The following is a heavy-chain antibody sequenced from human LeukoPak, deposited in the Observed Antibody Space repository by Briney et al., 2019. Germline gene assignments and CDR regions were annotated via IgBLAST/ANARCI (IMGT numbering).Heavy chain of an antibody. CDR2: IYWDDDK. CDR3: AHRAQFKYGNYRVYYFDY. V-gene: IGHV2-5*02. J-gene: IGHJ4*02. CDR1: GFSLSTSGVG. Sequence: ESGPTLVNPTQTLTLTCTFSGFSLSTSGVGVGWIRQPPGKALEWLALIYWDDDKRYSPSLKSRLTITKDTSKNQVVLTMTNMDPVDTATYYCAHRAQFKYGNYRVYYFDYWGQGTLVTVSS. D-gene: IGHD3-16*02.